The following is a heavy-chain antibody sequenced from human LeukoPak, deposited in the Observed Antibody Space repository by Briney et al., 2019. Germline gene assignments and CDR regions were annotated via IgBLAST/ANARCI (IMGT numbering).Heavy chain of an antibody. V-gene: IGHV4-34*01. Sequence: SETLSLTCAVYDGSLSGHWWSWIRQSPGKGLEWIGEISHSGSTNYNPSFKSRVTVSGDTSNKQVSLKMTSVTAADTAVYFCARGRDYIWGMSGYWGQGTQVIVSS. CDR1: DGSLSGHW. J-gene: IGHJ4*02. D-gene: IGHD3-16*01. CDR2: ISHSGST. CDR3: ARGRDYIWGMSGY.